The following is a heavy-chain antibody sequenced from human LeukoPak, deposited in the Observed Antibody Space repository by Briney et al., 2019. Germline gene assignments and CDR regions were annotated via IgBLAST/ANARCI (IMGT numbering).Heavy chain of an antibody. Sequence: SETLSLTCTVSGGSISSHYWSWIRQPPGKGLEWIGYIYYSGSTNYNPSLKSRVTISVDTSKNQFSLKLSSVTAADTVVYYCARTRGYSGYDPHYYYYHGMDVWGQGTTVTVSS. CDR2: IYYSGST. J-gene: IGHJ6*02. CDR1: GGSISSHY. CDR3: ARTRGYSGYDPHYYYYHGMDV. V-gene: IGHV4-59*08. D-gene: IGHD5-12*01.